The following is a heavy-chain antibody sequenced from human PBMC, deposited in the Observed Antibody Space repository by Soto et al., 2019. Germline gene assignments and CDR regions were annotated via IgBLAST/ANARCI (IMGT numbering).Heavy chain of an antibody. J-gene: IGHJ5*02. CDR2: IVVGSGNT. CDR3: AATYSSGWSEVWFDP. V-gene: IGHV1-58*01. D-gene: IGHD6-13*01. Sequence: SVKVSCKASGFTFTSSAVQWVRQARGQRLEWIGWIVVGSGNTNYAQKFQERVTITRDMSTSTAYMELSSLRSEDTAVYYCAATYSSGWSEVWFDPWGQGTLVTVSS. CDR1: GFTFTSSA.